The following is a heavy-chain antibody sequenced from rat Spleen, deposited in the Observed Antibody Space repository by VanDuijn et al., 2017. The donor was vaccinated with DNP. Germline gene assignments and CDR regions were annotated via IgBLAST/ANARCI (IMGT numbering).Heavy chain of an antibody. V-gene: IGHV3-1*01. CDR3: ARWSDYFDY. CDR1: AYSITTHY. J-gene: IGHJ2*01. CDR2: ISYSGST. Sequence: EVQLQESGPGLVKPSQSLSLTCSVTAYSITTHYWGWIRKFPGNKMEWVGHISYSGSTTYNPSLKSRISITRDTSKNQFFLHLKSVTTEDTATYYCARWSDYFDYWGQGVMVTVSS.